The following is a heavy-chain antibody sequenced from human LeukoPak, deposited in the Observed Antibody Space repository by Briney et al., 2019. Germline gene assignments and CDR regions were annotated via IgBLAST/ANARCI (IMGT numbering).Heavy chain of an antibody. Sequence: GETLKISCKGSRYSFTSYWISGVRQMPARSLERMGRIDPSDSYTNYSPSFQGHVTISADKSVGTAYLQGSSLKASDTAMYYCARQPAGSPSWFDPWGQGTLVTVSS. CDR3: ARQPAGSPSWFDP. CDR2: IDPSDSYT. J-gene: IGHJ5*02. V-gene: IGHV5-10-1*01. D-gene: IGHD3-10*01. CDR1: RYSFTSYW.